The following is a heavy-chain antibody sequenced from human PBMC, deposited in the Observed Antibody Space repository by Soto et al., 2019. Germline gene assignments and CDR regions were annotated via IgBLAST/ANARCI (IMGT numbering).Heavy chain of an antibody. D-gene: IGHD5-12*01. Sequence: QITLKESGPTLVKPTQTLTLTCTFSGFSLSTSGVGVGWIRQPPGKALEWLTLIYWNDDKRYSPSLKSRLTTTKDTSKTPVVLTMTNMDPVDTATYYCAHAAYDSGYVYGLDVWGQGTTVTVSS. V-gene: IGHV2-5*01. CDR2: IYWNDDK. J-gene: IGHJ6*02. CDR1: GFSLSTSGVG. CDR3: AHAAYDSGYVYGLDV.